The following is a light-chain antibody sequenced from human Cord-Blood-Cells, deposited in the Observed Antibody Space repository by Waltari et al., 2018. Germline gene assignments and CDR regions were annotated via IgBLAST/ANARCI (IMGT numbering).Light chain of an antibody. CDR2: WAS. Sequence: DIVMTQSPDSLAVALCGWATIHSTSRQSVLYSSNNKNYLAWYQQKPGQPPKLLIYWASTRESGVPDRFSGSGSGTDFTLTISSLQAEDVAVYYCQQYYSTPLTFGGGTKVEIK. CDR3: QQYYSTPLT. J-gene: IGKJ4*01. CDR1: QSVLYSSNNKNY. V-gene: IGKV4-1*01.